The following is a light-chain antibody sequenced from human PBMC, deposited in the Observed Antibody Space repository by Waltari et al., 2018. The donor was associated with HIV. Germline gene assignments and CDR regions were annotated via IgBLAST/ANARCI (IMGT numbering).Light chain of an antibody. CDR3: AAWDDSLNAWV. CDR2: SNN. V-gene: IGLV1-44*01. Sequence: QSVLTPPPSASGTPGQRLSISCSGSTSNLGSNIVNWYQQLPGTAPKLLIDSNNQRPSGVPDRFSGSKSGTSASLAISGLQSEDEADYYCAAWDDSLNAWVFGGGTKLTVL. CDR1: TSNLGSNI. J-gene: IGLJ3*02.